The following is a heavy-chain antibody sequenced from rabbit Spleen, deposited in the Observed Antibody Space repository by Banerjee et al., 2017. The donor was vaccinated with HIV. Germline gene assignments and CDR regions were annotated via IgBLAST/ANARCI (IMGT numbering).Heavy chain of an antibody. CDR2: IYGGRGGSF. CDR1: SVSFSGDSY. CDR3: ARGSAMMAMVVKGYYLNL. Sequence: QSLLEYGGDLVNPGASLTLTCRASSVSFSGDSYIFCGLQAPAGGVELSACIYGGRGGSFSYASWAKGRFSSSKNSSTTVTLQLTSLTAADTAAYFCARGSAMMAMVVKGYYLNLWGPGTLVTVS. V-gene: IGHV1S40*01. D-gene: IGHD2-1*01. J-gene: IGHJ4*01.